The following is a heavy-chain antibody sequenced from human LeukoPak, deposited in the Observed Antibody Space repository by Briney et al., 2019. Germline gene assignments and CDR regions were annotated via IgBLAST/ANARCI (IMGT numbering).Heavy chain of an antibody. CDR1: GGSISSGSYY. Sequence: SHTLSLTCTVSGGSISSGSYYWSWIRQPAGKGLEWIGRIYTSGSTNYNPSLKSRVTISVDTSKNQFSLKLSSVTAADTAVYYCARDADLLGDASDIWGQGTMVTVSS. D-gene: IGHD3-16*01. CDR2: IYTSGST. V-gene: IGHV4-61*02. J-gene: IGHJ3*02. CDR3: ARDADLLGDASDI.